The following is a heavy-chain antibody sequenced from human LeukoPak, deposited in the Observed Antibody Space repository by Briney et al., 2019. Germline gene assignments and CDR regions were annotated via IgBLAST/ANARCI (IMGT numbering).Heavy chain of an antibody. CDR3: ARDGIAARPHYYYGMDV. Sequence: GGSLRLSCEASAFIFSGHWLNWVRQTPGKGLEWVASIKEDGSERQYVDSVKGRFSISRDNTKGSLFLQLNSLRAEDTAVYYCARDGIAARPHYYYGMDVWGQGTTVTVSS. V-gene: IGHV3-7*03. J-gene: IGHJ6*02. CDR2: IKEDGSER. D-gene: IGHD6-6*01. CDR1: AFIFSGHW.